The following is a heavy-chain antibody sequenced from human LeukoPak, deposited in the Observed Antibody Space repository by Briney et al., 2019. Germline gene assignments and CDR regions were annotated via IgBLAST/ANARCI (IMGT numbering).Heavy chain of an antibody. CDR3: AKDQAGTYFEDAFDV. CDR2: ISGTGRST. CDR1: GFTFRSYA. V-gene: IGHV3-23*01. Sequence: GGSLRLSCVASGFTFRSYAMSWVRQAPGKGLEWVSAISGTGRSTYSADSVKGRFYISRDDSKNTVYLQMNSLRAEDTAVSYCAKDQAGTYFEDAFDVWGQGTMVTVSS. J-gene: IGHJ3*01. D-gene: IGHD3-9*01.